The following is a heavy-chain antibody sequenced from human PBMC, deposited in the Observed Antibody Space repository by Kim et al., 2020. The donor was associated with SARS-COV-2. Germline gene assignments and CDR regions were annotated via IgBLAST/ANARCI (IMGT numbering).Heavy chain of an antibody. D-gene: IGHD1-26*01. Sequence: TDDAAPVKGRFIISRDDSKNTLSLQMNSLKIEDTAMYYCTTGIGPSGNNYWGQGTLVSVSS. V-gene: IGHV3-15*01. CDR2: T. CDR3: TTGIGPSGNNY. J-gene: IGHJ4*02.